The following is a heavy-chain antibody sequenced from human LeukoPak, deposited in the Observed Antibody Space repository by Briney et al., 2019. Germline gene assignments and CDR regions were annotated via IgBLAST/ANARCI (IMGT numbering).Heavy chain of an antibody. V-gene: IGHV3-11*01. J-gene: IGHJ4*02. Sequence: GGSLRLSCMASGIILSDSYMGWIRQAPGKGLEWISYISNSGSATYYADSVKGRFTISRDNTKNLVFLQMNSLTVEDTAVYYCARDPPKGNFDFWGQGTLVTVSS. CDR3: ARDPPKGNFDF. CDR1: GIILSDSY. CDR2: ISNSGSAT.